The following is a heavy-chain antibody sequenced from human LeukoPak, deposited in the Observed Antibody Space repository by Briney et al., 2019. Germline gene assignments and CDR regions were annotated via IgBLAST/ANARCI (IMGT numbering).Heavy chain of an antibody. Sequence: ASVKVSCKASGYTFTGYYMHWVRQAPGQGVEWMGRINPNSGGTNYAQKFQGRVTITRDTSISTAYMELSRLRSDDTAVYYCARDIKGYSYGYGYWGQGTLVTVSS. D-gene: IGHD5-18*01. CDR2: INPNSGGT. CDR1: GYTFTGYY. CDR3: ARDIKGYSYGYGY. V-gene: IGHV1-2*06. J-gene: IGHJ4*02.